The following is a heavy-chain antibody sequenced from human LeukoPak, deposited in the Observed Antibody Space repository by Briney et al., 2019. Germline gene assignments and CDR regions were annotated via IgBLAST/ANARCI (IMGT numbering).Heavy chain of an antibody. Sequence: ASVKVSCKASGYTFTSYYMHWVRQAPGQGLEWMGIINPSGGSTSYAQKFQGRVTMTRDTSTSTAYMELRSLRSDDTAVYYCAFASGWFDPWGQGTLVTVSS. CDR2: INPSGGST. J-gene: IGHJ5*02. CDR3: AFASGWFDP. V-gene: IGHV1-46*01. CDR1: GYTFTSYY.